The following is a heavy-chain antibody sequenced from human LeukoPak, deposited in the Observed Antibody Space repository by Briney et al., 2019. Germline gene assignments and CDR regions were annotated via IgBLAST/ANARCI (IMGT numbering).Heavy chain of an antibody. J-gene: IGHJ6*02. V-gene: IGHV1-18*01. CDR3: AREGYSSSWSDYYYYGMDV. D-gene: IGHD6-13*01. CDR2: ISAYNGNT. CDR1: GYTFTSYG. Sequence: ASVKVSCKASGYTFTSYGISWVRQAPGQGLEWMGWISAYNGNTNYAQKLQGRVTITADKSTSTAYMELSSLRSEDTAVYYCAREGYSSSWSDYYYYGMDVWGQGTTVTVSS.